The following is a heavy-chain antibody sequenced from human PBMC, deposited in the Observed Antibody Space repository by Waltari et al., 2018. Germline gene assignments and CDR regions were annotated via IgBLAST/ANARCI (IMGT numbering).Heavy chain of an antibody. D-gene: IGHD2-2*01. CDR3: ARDASSTPFDP. CDR1: GGSISSSSYY. CDR2: IYYSGST. J-gene: IGHJ5*02. V-gene: IGHV4-39*07. Sequence: QLQLQESGPGLVKPSETLSLTCTVSGGSISSSSYYWGWIRQPPGKGLEWIGSIYYSGSTYYNPSLKSRVTISVDTSKNQFSLKLSSVTAADTAVYYCARDASSTPFDPWGQGTLVTVSS.